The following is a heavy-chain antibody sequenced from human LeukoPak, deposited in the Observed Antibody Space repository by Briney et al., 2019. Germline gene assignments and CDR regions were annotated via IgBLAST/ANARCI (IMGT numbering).Heavy chain of an antibody. CDR1: GGSISSSSYY. V-gene: IGHV4-61*01. CDR3: ARDPADYLWGSYRFYFDY. Sequence: ASETLSLTCTVSGGSISSSSYYWGWIRQPPGKGLEWIGYLYYSGSTNYNPSLESRVTISVDTSKNQFSLKLRSVTAADTAVYYCARDPADYLWGSYRFYFDYWGQGTLVTVSS. J-gene: IGHJ4*02. D-gene: IGHD3-16*02. CDR2: LYYSGST.